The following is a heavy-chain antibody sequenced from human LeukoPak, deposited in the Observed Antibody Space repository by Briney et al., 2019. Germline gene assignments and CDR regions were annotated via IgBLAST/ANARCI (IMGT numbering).Heavy chain of an antibody. J-gene: IGHJ6*02. CDR3: ARGGQDYYYYYGMDV. D-gene: IGHD3-16*01. V-gene: IGHV4-31*03. CDR1: GGSISSGGYY. CDR2: VYYSGST. Sequence: SQTLSPTCTVSGGSISSGGYYWSWIRQHPGKGLEWIGYVYYSGSTYYNPSLKSRVTISVDTSKNQFSLKLSSVTAAGTAVYYCARGGQDYYYYYGMDVWGQGTTVTVSS.